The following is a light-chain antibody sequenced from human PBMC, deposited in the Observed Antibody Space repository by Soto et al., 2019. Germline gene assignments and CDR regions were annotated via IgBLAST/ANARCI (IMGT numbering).Light chain of an antibody. J-gene: IGLJ2*01. Sequence: QSVLTQPPSVSGAPGQRVTISCTGSGSNLGAGYDVHWYQQVPGTAPKLLIYSNNNRPSGVPHRFSGSKSGTSASLAITGLEGEDEAEYYCQSYDRSLSGVVFGGGTKVTVL. CDR2: SNN. CDR1: GSNLGAGYD. V-gene: IGLV1-40*01. CDR3: QSYDRSLSGVV.